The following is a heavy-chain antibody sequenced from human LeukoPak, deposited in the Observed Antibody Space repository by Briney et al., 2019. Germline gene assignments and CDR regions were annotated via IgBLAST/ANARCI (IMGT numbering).Heavy chain of an antibody. V-gene: IGHV3-13*01. CDR2: IHMTGDT. D-gene: IGHD3-22*01. CDR1: GFSFSSYD. Sequence: GGSVRLSCIASGFSFSSYDMHWVRQATGKGLECVSGIHMTGDTYYADSVKGRFTISRENAKISLYLQMNSLRAGDTAVYYCVRGRGYYDGRGYNKNVPFDIWGQGTTVTVSS. J-gene: IGHJ3*02. CDR3: VRGRGYYDGRGYNKNVPFDI.